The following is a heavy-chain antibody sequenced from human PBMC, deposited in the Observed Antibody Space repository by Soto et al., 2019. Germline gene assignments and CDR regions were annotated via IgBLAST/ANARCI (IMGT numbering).Heavy chain of an antibody. V-gene: IGHV1-24*01. J-gene: IGHJ4*02. D-gene: IGHD3-3*01. Sequence: ASVKVSCKVSGYTLTELSMHWVRQAPGKGLERMGGFDPEDGETIYAQKFQGRVTMTEDTSTDTAYMELSSLRSEDTAVYYCATAPRYDFWSGYYTGRFDYWGQGTLVTVSS. CDR3: ATAPRYDFWSGYYTGRFDY. CDR2: FDPEDGET. CDR1: GYTLTELS.